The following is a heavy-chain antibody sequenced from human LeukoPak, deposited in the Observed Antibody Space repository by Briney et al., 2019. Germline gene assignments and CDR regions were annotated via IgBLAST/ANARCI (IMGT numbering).Heavy chain of an antibody. CDR3: ARDRSLSSFGELFL. CDR1: GFTFRTYA. Sequence: GRSLRLSCAASGFTFRTYAVHWVRQAPGKGLEWVAVISYDGTNKYYADSVKGRFTISRDNSKNTLYLQVNTLRSEDTALYYCARDRSLSSFGELFLWGQGTLVTVSS. J-gene: IGHJ4*02. D-gene: IGHD3-10*01. CDR2: ISYDGTNK. V-gene: IGHV3-30*01.